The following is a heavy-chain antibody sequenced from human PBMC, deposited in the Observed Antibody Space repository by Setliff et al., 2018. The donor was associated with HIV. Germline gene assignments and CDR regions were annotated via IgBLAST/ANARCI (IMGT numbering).Heavy chain of an antibody. D-gene: IGHD3-22*01. CDR2: INPKSGGT. Sequence: ASVKVSCKASGYTFTGYYMHWVRQAPGQGPEWLGRINPKSGGTRYAQKFQGRVTMTKNTSISTAYMELSSLRSEDAAVYYCARGRGRYYDSRSYLDYWGQGTLVTVSS. CDR1: GYTFTGYY. CDR3: ARGRGRYYDSRSYLDY. V-gene: IGHV1-2*06. J-gene: IGHJ4*02.